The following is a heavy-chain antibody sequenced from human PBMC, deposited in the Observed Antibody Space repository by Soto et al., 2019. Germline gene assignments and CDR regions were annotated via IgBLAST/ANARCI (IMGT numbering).Heavy chain of an antibody. CDR2: IWYDGSNK. Sequence: GGSLRLSCAASGFTFSSYGMHWVRQAPGKGLEWVAVIWYDGSNKYYADSVKGRFTISRDNSKNTLYLQMNSLRAEDTAVYYCAREKTGYSGYDYRLGYWGQGTLVTVSS. CDR1: GFTFSSYG. J-gene: IGHJ4*02. D-gene: IGHD5-12*01. V-gene: IGHV3-33*01. CDR3: AREKTGYSGYDYRLGY.